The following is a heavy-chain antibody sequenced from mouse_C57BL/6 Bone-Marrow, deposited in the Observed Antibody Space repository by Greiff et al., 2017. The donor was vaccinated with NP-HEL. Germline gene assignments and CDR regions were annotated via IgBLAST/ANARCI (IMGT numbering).Heavy chain of an antibody. CDR3: ARRGKFINFDD. CDR1: GYAFTNYL. D-gene: IGHD1-1*01. J-gene: IGHJ2*01. V-gene: IGHV1-54*01. CDR2: INPGSGGT. Sequence: VQLQQSGAELVRPGTSVKVSCKASGYAFTNYLIEWVKQRPGQGLEWIGVINPGSGGTNYNEKFKGKATLTADKSSSTAYMQLSSLTSEDSAVYFCARRGKFINFDDWGQGTTLTVSS.